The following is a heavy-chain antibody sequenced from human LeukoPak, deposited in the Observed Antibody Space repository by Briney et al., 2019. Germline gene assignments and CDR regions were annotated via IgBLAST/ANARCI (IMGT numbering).Heavy chain of an antibody. CDR3: ARGAGGFDPDLYYFDY. J-gene: IGHJ4*02. CDR1: GFTFSSYE. D-gene: IGHD2-8*02. V-gene: IGHV3-48*03. Sequence: GGSLRLSCAASGFTFSSYEMNWVRQAPGKGLEWVSYISSSGSTIYYADSVKGRFTISRDNAENSLYLQMNSLRAEDTAVYYCARGAGGFDPDLYYFDYWGQGTLVTVSS. CDR2: ISSSGSTI.